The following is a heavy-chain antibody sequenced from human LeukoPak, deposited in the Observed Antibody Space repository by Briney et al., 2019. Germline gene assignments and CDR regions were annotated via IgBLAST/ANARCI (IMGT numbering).Heavy chain of an antibody. CDR3: ARLGGYSGYDLDY. D-gene: IGHD5-12*01. V-gene: IGHV4-59*01. CDR2: TYYSGST. J-gene: IGHJ4*02. CDR1: GGSISSYY. Sequence: SETLSLTCTVSGGSISSYYWSWIRQPPGKGLEWIGYTYYSGSTNYNPSLKSRVTISVDTSKNQFSLKLSSVTAADTAVYYCARLGGYSGYDLDYWGQGTLVTVSS.